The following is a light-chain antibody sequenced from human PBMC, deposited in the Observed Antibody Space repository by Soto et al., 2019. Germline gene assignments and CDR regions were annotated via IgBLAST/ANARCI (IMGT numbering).Light chain of an antibody. V-gene: IGLV3-1*01. CDR2: QDS. J-gene: IGLJ2*01. CDR3: QAWDSNFVI. Sequence: SYELSQPPSVSVSPGQTASITCSGDKLGHKYVSWYQQKPGQSPVVVIYQDSKRPSGIPERLSGSSSGNTATLTISGTQPMDEADYYCQAWDSNFVIFSGGTKLTVL. CDR1: KLGHKY.